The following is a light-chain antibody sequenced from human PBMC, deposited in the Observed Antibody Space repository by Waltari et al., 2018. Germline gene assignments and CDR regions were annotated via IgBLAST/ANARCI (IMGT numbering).Light chain of an antibody. CDR3: QQYDNYWT. V-gene: IGKV1-5*03. CDR1: QSVTSW. J-gene: IGKJ1*01. CDR2: KAS. Sequence: DIQMTQSPSTLSASVGDRVTITCRASQSVTSWLAWYQQKPGKAPKLLIYKASNLASGVTSRFSGSGSGTEFTLTISCLQHDDFATYYCQQYDNYWTFGQGTKVEIK.